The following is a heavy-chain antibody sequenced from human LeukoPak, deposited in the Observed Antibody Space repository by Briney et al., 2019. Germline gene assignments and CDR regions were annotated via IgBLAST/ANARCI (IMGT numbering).Heavy chain of an antibody. D-gene: IGHD6-13*01. V-gene: IGHV3-23*01. CDR3: ARDRSSWYYPFDY. Sequence: PGGSLRLSCAASGFTFSSYALSWVRQAPGKGLEWVSVISGGGHNTYYADSVKGRFTISRDNSKNTVYLQLNSLRAEDTAIYYCARDRSSWYYPFDYWGQGTLVTVSS. CDR2: ISGGGHNT. J-gene: IGHJ4*02. CDR1: GFTFSSYA.